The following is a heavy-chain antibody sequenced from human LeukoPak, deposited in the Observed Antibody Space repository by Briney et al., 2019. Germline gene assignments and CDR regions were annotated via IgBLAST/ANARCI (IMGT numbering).Heavy chain of an antibody. CDR1: GGSISSGSYY. V-gene: IGHV4-61*02. D-gene: IGHD3-3*01. J-gene: IGHJ5*02. CDR2: IYTSGST. CDR3: AREMRGYDFWSGYYAYNWFDP. Sequence: PSETLSLTCTVSGGSISSGSYYWSWIRQPAGKGLEWVGRIYTSGSTNYNPSLKSRVTISVDTSKNQFSLKLSSVTAADTAVYYCAREMRGYDFWSGYYAYNWFDPWGQGTLVTVSS.